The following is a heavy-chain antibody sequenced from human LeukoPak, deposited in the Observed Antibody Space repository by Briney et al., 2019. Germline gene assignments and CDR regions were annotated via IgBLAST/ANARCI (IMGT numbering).Heavy chain of an antibody. V-gene: IGHV3-21*01. CDR2: ISSSSSYI. D-gene: IGHD1-26*01. CDR3: ARAAPAPQVIVGVNDY. CDR1: GFTFNNYA. Sequence: KSGGSLRLSCAASGFTFNNYAMSWVRQAPGKGLEWVSSISSSSSYIYYADSVKGRFTISRDNAKNSLYLQMNSLRAEDTAVYYCARAAPAPQVIVGVNDYWGQGTLVTVSS. J-gene: IGHJ4*02.